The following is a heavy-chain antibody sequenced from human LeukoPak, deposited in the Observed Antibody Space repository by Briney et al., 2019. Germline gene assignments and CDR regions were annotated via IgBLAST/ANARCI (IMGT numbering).Heavy chain of an antibody. J-gene: IGHJ4*02. CDR1: GGSISSYY. V-gene: IGHV4-59*01. CDR3: ARTGGQQLADFDY. Sequence: SETLSLTCTVSGGSISSYYWSWIRQPPGKGLEWVGYIYYSGSTNYNPSLKSRVTISVDTSKNQFSLKLSSVPPADTAVYYCARTGGQQLADFDYWGQGTLVTVSS. CDR2: IYYSGST. D-gene: IGHD6-6*01.